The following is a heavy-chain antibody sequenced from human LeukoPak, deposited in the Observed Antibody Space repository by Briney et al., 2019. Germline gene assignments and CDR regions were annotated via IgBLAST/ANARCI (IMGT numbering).Heavy chain of an antibody. J-gene: IGHJ4*02. CDR2: IKEDGSIQ. CDR3: ARDVWTGVAVSDY. CDR1: GFTFSSYW. D-gene: IGHD6-19*01. Sequence: GGSLRLSCAASGFTFSSYWMTWVRQAPGKGLEWLANIKEDGSIQYYLDSVRGRFTISRDNAKTSVYLQLNSLRADDTAVYYCARDVWTGVAVSDYWGQGTLVTVSS. V-gene: IGHV3-7*01.